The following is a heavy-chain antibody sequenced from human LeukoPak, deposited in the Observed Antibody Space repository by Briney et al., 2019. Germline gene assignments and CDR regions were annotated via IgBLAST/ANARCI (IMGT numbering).Heavy chain of an antibody. Sequence: PGGSLRLSCAASGFTVSSNYMSWVRQAPGKGLEWVSVIYSDGGTYYADSVKGRFTISRDNSKNTLYLQMNSLRVEDTAVYYCATSSLEWFIFDYWGQGTLVTVSS. J-gene: IGHJ4*02. V-gene: IGHV3-53*01. CDR1: GFTVSSNY. D-gene: IGHD3-3*01. CDR3: ATSSLEWFIFDY. CDR2: IYSDGGT.